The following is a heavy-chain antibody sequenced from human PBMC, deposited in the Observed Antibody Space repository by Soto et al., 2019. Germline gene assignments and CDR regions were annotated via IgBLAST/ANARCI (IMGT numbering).Heavy chain of an antibody. J-gene: IGHJ3*02. Sequence: SETLSLTCTVSGGSISSYYWSWIRQPPGKGLEWIGYIYYSGSTNYNPSLKSRVTISVDTSKNQFSLKLSSVTAADTAVFYCARHSHSQYSSGWYGAFDIWGQGTTVTGSS. CDR1: GGSISSYY. D-gene: IGHD6-19*01. CDR3: ARHSHSQYSSGWYGAFDI. V-gene: IGHV4-59*08. CDR2: IYYSGST.